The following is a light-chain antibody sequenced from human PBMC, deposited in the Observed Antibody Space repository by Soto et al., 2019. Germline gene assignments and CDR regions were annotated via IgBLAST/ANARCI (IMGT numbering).Light chain of an antibody. Sequence: QSALTQPASASGSPGQSITISCTGTSSDIGGYNYDCWLQQHPTTATKLNIYEDSNRSSGVSNRFSGSKSGYTAPLTSCALQAEDDADYYGTSFASSSTWVFGGGTKLTVL. V-gene: IGLV2-14*03. CDR3: TSFASSSTWV. CDR2: EDS. J-gene: IGLJ3*02. CDR1: SSDIGGYNY.